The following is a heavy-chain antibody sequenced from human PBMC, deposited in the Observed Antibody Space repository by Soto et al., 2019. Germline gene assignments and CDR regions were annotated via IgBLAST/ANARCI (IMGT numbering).Heavy chain of an antibody. Sequence: SETLSLTCTVSGGSISSSSYYWGWIRQPPGKGLEWIGSIYYSGSTYYNPSLNSRVTLSVDTSKNQFSLKLSSVTAADTAVYYCARDRITMVRGALGSYGMDVWGQGTTVTVSS. CDR1: GGSISSSSYY. D-gene: IGHD3-10*01. V-gene: IGHV4-39*02. J-gene: IGHJ6*02. CDR2: IYYSGST. CDR3: ARDRITMVRGALGSYGMDV.